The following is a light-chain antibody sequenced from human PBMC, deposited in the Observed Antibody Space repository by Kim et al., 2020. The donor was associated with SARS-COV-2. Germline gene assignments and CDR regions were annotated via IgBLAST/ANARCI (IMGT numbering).Light chain of an antibody. V-gene: IGKV1-27*01. Sequence: DIQMTQSPSSLSVSVGDRVTITCRASQGITNSLAWYQQKPGKVPQLLIYAASALQSGVPSRFSGSGSGTDFTLTISSLQPEDVATYFCQKYNIAPCTFEQGTKVDIK. CDR2: AAS. J-gene: IGKJ1*01. CDR1: QGITNS. CDR3: QKYNIAPCT.